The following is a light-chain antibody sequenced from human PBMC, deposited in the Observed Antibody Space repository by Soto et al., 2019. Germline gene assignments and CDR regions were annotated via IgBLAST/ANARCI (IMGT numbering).Light chain of an antibody. V-gene: IGKV1-5*03. CDR3: QQSYIYWS. CDR2: KAS. CDR1: QNIYTW. J-gene: IGKJ1*01. Sequence: DIQMTQSPSTLSASVGDRVTITCRASQNIYTWLAWYQQKPGKAPKLLISKASSLESGVPSRFSGSGSGTEFTLTISRLQHDDFATYYSQQSYIYWSFGQGTKVEIK.